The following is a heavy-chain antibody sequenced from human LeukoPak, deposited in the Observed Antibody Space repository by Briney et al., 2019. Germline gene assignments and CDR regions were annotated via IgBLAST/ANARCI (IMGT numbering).Heavy chain of an antibody. Sequence: PSETLSLTCAVYGGSFSGYYWSWIRQPPGKGLEWIGEINHSGSTNYNPSLKSRVTMSVDTSKNQFSLKLSSVTAADTAVYYCAREVVRGTPDYWGQGTLVTVSS. V-gene: IGHV4-34*01. CDR1: GGSFSGYY. D-gene: IGHD3-10*01. J-gene: IGHJ4*02. CDR2: INHSGST. CDR3: AREVVRGTPDY.